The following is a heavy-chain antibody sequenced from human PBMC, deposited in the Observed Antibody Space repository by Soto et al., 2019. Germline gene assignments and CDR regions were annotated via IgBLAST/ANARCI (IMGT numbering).Heavy chain of an antibody. V-gene: IGHV1-46*01. D-gene: IGHD6-19*01. CDR3: ARVRASSGWDDAFGI. CDR1: GYTFTSYY. CDR2: ISASDGST. Sequence: GASVKVSCKASGYTFTSYYMHWVRQAPGQGLEWTGIISASDGSTSYAQKFQGRVTITGDTSKNQFSLKLSSVTAADTAVYYCARVRASSGWDDAFGIWGQGTMVTVSS. J-gene: IGHJ3*02.